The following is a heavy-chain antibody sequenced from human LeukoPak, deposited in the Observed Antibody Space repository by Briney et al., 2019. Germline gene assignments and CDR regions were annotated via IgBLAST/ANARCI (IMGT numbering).Heavy chain of an antibody. J-gene: IGHJ6*02. D-gene: IGHD1-26*01. Sequence: PSETLSLTCTVFGGSISSYYWSWIRQPPGKGLEWIGYVYYSGRTNYNPSLKSRVTISVDTSKNQFSLKLSSVTAADTAVYYCARTFSESYYYYGMDDWGQGTTVTVSS. CDR1: GGSISSYY. CDR3: ARTFSESYYYYGMDD. CDR2: VYYSGRT. V-gene: IGHV4-59*01.